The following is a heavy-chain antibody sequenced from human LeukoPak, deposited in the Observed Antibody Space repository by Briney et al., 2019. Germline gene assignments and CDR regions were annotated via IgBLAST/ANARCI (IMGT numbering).Heavy chain of an antibody. CDR3: VKASSSSPQYNWFDA. CDR2: VGGGGQRT. J-gene: IGHJ5*02. CDR1: GFTFSSYA. V-gene: IGHV3-23*01. Sequence: TGGSLRLSCAASGFTFSSYAMSWVRQAPGKGLEWVSGVGGGGQRTHYADSVKGRFTISRDNSKNTLYLQMNSLRAEDTALYYCVKASSSSPQYNWFDAWGQGALVTVSS. D-gene: IGHD6-6*01.